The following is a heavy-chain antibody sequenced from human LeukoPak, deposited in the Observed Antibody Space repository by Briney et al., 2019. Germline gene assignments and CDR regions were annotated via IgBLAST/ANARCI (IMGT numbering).Heavy chain of an antibody. CDR3: ARGSGSTSCHFDY. CDR1: GFTFSNYM. V-gene: IGHV3-74*01. Sequence: GGSLRLSCAASGFTFSNYMMHWVRQAPGKGLVWVSRIKSDGITITYADSVKGRFTISRDNAKNTLYLQMNSLRAEDTAVYYCARGSGSTSCHFDYWGQGTLVTVSS. CDR2: IKSDGITI. J-gene: IGHJ4*02. D-gene: IGHD2-2*01.